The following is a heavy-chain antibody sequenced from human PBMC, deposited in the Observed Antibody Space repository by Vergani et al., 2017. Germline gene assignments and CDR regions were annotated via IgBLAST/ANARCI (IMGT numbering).Heavy chain of an antibody. CDR2: IYSTGST. Sequence: QAQLQESGPGLVKPSQTLSLTCSVSGDSISSGVYYWNWIRQHPGKGLEWIGYIYSTGSTHHNPSLRRRINMSVDTSKNQFSLKLSSVTAADTAVYYCARAMNAYSGSPDGFDPWGQGTLVTVSS. CDR3: ARAMNAYSGSPDGFDP. V-gene: IGHV4-31*03. CDR1: GDSISSGVYY. J-gene: IGHJ5*02. D-gene: IGHD1-26*01.